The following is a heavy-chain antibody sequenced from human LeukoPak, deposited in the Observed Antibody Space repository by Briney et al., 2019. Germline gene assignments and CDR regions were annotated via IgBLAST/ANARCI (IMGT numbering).Heavy chain of an antibody. J-gene: IGHJ5*02. CDR1: GYTFTSCD. V-gene: IGHV1-8*03. CDR2: LNPNSGNT. D-gene: IGHD6-19*01. CDR3: ARMTVSGRDNWFDP. Sequence: ASVKVSCKASGYTFTSCDINWVRQATGQGLEWMGWLNPNSGNTGYAQKFQGRVTITRNTSINTAYMELSSLRSEDTAVYYCARMTVSGRDNWFDPWGQGPLVTVSS.